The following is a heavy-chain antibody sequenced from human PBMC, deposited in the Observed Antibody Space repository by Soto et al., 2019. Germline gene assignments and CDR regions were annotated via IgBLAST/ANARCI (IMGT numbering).Heavy chain of an antibody. CDR2: INPSGGST. CDR3: ASSAMVRGAPEYFDY. J-gene: IGHJ4*02. CDR1: GYTFTSYY. D-gene: IGHD3-10*01. Sequence: ASVKVSCKASGYTFTSYYMHWVRQAPGQGLEWMGIINPSGGSTSYAQKFQGRITMTRDTSTSTVYMELSSLRSEDTAVYYCASSAMVRGAPEYFDYWGQGTLVTVSS. V-gene: IGHV1-46*03.